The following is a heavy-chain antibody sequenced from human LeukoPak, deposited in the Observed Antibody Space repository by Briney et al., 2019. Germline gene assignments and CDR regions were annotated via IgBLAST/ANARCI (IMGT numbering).Heavy chain of an antibody. Sequence: GGSLRLSCTASGFTFSSYGMDWVRQAPGKGLEWVSVISGNGGSTYYAESVKGRFTISRDNSKNTLFLQMNSLRAEDTAVYYCARDYGDYEPGRHHYYYYYMDVWGKGTTVTVSS. CDR1: GFTFSSYG. D-gene: IGHD4-17*01. J-gene: IGHJ6*03. V-gene: IGHV3-23*01. CDR2: ISGNGGST. CDR3: ARDYGDYEPGRHHYYYYYMDV.